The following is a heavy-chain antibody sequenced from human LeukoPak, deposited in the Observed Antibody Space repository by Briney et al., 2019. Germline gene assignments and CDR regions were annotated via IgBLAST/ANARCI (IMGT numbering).Heavy chain of an antibody. Sequence: GGSLRPSCAASGFTFSSYNMNWVRQAPGKGLEWVSSISSSSSYIYYADSVKGRFTISRDNAKNSLYLQMNSLRAEDTAVYYCARDRGDGYNDYWGQGTLVTVSS. CDR3: ARDRGDGYNDY. CDR1: GFTFSSYN. D-gene: IGHD5-24*01. CDR2: ISSSSSYI. J-gene: IGHJ4*02. V-gene: IGHV3-21*01.